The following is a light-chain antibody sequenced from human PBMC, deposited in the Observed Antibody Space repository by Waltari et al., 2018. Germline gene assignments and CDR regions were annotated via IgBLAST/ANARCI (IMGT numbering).Light chain of an antibody. CDR3: QTWGTGIWV. J-gene: IGLJ3*02. CDR1: RGHSSYA. V-gene: IGLV4-69*01. CDR2: LNSDGSH. Sequence: QLVLTQSPSASASLGASVKLTCTLSRGHSSYAIACHQQQPEKGPRYLMKLNSDGSHSKGDGIPARFSGSSSGAERYLTISSLQSEDEADYYCQTWGTGIWVFGGGTKLTVL.